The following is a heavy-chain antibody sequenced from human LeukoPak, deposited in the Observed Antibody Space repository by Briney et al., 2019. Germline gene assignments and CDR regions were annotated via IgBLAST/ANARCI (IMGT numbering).Heavy chain of an antibody. V-gene: IGHV5-51*01. Sequence: GESLKISCKGSGYSFTSYWIGWVRQMPGKGLEWMGIIYPGDSGTRYSPSFQGQVTISADKSISTAYLQWSSLKASDTAMYYCARQLRPGYSSSWYLGYYGMDVWGQGTTVTVSS. CDR1: GYSFTSYW. CDR3: ARQLRPGYSSSWYLGYYGMDV. D-gene: IGHD6-13*01. CDR2: IYPGDSGT. J-gene: IGHJ6*02.